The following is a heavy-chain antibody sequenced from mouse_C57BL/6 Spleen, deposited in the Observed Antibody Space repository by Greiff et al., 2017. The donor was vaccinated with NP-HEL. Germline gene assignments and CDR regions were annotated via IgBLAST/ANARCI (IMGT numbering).Heavy chain of an antibody. CDR2: IYPGSGNT. Sequence: QVQLQQSGAELVRPGASVKLSCKASGYTFTDYYINWVKQRPGQGLEWIARIYPGSGNTYYNEKFKGKATLTAEKSSSTAYMQLSSLTSEDSAVYFCARGGHGAWFAYWGQGTLVTVSA. CDR1: GYTFTDYY. V-gene: IGHV1-76*01. J-gene: IGHJ3*01. CDR3: ARGGHGAWFAY.